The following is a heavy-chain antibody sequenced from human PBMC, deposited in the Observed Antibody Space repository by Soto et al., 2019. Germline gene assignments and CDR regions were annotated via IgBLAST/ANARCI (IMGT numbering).Heavy chain of an antibody. V-gene: IGHV1-69*13. J-gene: IGHJ5*02. CDR3: VRGQQLVLNWFDP. Sequence: SVKVSCKASGGTFSSYAISWVRQAPGQGLEWMGGIIPIFCTANYAQKFQGRVTITADESTSTAYMELSSLRSEDTAVYYCVRGQQLVLNWFDPWGQGTLVTVSS. CDR1: GGTFSSYA. CDR2: IIPIFCTA. D-gene: IGHD6-13*01.